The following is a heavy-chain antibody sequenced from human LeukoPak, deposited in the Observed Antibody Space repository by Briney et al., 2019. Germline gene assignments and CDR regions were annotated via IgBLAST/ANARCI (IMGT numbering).Heavy chain of an antibody. V-gene: IGHV4-59*01. J-gene: IGHJ4*02. CDR1: GGSISSYY. CDR2: IDYSGST. D-gene: IGHD6-19*01. CDR3: ARHGSDWSFDY. Sequence: PSETLSLTCTVSGGSISSYYWSWIRQSPGKGLEWIGYIDYSGSTTYNPSLKSRVTISVDTSKNHFSLKLSSVTAADTAIYYCARHGSDWSFDYWGQGTPVTVSS.